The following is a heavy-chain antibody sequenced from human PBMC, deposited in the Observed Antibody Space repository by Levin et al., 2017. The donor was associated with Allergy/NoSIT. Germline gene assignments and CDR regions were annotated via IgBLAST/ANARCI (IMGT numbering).Heavy chain of an antibody. J-gene: IGHJ4*02. V-gene: IGHV3-30*04. Sequence: GESLKISCAASGFNFRAYAMHWVRQAPGKGLEWLAIISFDGTNKYSADSVKGRFTVSRDNSNNTLHLEMHGLRTTDTAVYYCARDGALDTEGSSFDYWGRGTKVTVSS. CDR2: ISFDGTNK. CDR3: ARDGALDTEGSSFDY. CDR1: GFNFRAYA. D-gene: IGHD1-1*01.